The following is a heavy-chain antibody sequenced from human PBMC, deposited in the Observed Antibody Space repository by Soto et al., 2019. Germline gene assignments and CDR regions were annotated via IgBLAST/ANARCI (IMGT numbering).Heavy chain of an antibody. CDR3: AKDRRAMDH. V-gene: IGHV3-23*01. Sequence: LRLSCAASGFTFGSYCMSWVRQAPGKGLEWVSAISGSGGLYYADSVKDRFTISRDNSKNTLYLQMDSLRADDTAVYYCAKDRRAMDHWGQGTLVTVSS. J-gene: IGHJ4*02. D-gene: IGHD5-18*01. CDR1: GFTFGSYC. CDR2: ISGSGGL.